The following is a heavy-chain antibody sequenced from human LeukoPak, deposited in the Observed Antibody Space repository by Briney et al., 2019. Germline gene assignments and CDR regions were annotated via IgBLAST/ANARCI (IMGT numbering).Heavy chain of an antibody. Sequence: GGSLRLSCAASGFTFDDYAMHWVRQAPGKGLEWVSGISWNSGSIGYADSVKGRFTISRDNAKNSLYLQMNSLRAEDTALYYCANGGKDGRNYYDSSGYYDWGQGTLVTVSS. V-gene: IGHV3-9*01. D-gene: IGHD3-22*01. CDR3: ANGGKDGRNYYDSSGYYD. J-gene: IGHJ4*02. CDR1: GFTFDDYA. CDR2: ISWNSGSI.